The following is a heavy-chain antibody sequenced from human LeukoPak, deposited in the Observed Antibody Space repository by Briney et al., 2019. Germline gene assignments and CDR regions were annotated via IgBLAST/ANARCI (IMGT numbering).Heavy chain of an antibody. V-gene: IGHV4-34*01. Sequence: KPSETLSLTCAVYGGSFSGYYWSWIRQPPGKGLEWIGEINHSGSTNYNPSLKSRVTISVDTSKNQFSLKLSSVTAADTAVYYCARRLPYGDYGSWGQGTLVTVSS. CDR3: ARRLPYGDYGS. D-gene: IGHD4-17*01. CDR1: GGSFSGYY. J-gene: IGHJ4*02. CDR2: INHSGST.